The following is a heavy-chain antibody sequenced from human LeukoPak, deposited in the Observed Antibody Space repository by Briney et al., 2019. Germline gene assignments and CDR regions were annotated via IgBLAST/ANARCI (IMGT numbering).Heavy chain of an antibody. CDR1: GFTFSSYA. CDR3: ARDGAPRGDYDSSGYSFYFDY. D-gene: IGHD3-22*01. V-gene: IGHV3-30*01. Sequence: PGGSLRLSCAASGFTFSSYAMHWVRQAPGKGLEWVAVISYDGSNKYYADSVKGRFTISRDNSKNTLYLQMNSLRAEDTAVYYCARDGAPRGDYDSSGYSFYFDYWGQGTLVTVSS. CDR2: ISYDGSNK. J-gene: IGHJ4*02.